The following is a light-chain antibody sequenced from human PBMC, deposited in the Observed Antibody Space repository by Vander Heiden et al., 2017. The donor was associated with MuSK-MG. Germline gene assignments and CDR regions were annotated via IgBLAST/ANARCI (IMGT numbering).Light chain of an antibody. CDR1: NIESKS. CDR3: QVWDSSNDHV. Sequence: SYVLTQPPSVSVAPGQTARISCGGNNIESKSVNWYQKKSGQAPVLVVHEDSDRPSGIPDRVSGSSSGNTATLTISGAEAGDEADYYCQVWDSSNDHVFGGGTKLTVL. CDR2: EDS. V-gene: IGLV3-21*02. J-gene: IGLJ2*01.